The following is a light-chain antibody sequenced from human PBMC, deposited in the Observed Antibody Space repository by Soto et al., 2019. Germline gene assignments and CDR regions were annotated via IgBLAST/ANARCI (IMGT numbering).Light chain of an antibody. V-gene: IGLV2-23*01. CDR2: EGS. CDR1: SSAVGGYNL. J-gene: IGLJ1*01. Sequence: QSALTQPASVSGSPGQSITISCTGTSSAVGGYNLVSWYQQHPGKAPKLMIYEGSKRPSGVSNRFSGSKSGNTASLTISGLQAEDEADYYCCSYAGSNTFVFGTGTKVTVL. CDR3: CSYAGSNTFV.